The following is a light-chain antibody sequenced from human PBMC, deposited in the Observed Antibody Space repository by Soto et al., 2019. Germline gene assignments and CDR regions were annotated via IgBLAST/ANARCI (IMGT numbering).Light chain of an antibody. V-gene: IGKV1-27*01. CDR1: QDISVY. CDR3: QKFNTAPLT. CDR2: SAS. J-gene: IGKJ5*01. Sequence: DIQMTQSPSSLSASVGDRVTITCRASQDISVYLSWYQQKPGKVPKLLIYSASTLQSGVPSRFRGSGSGTDFTLTISSLQPEDVSTYYCQKFNTAPLTFDQGTRLEIK.